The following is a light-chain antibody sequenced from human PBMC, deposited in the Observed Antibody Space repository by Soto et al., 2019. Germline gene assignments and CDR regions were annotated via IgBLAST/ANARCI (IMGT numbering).Light chain of an antibody. V-gene: IGKV3-20*01. Sequence: SSSHLSLSRREIGTLSCRASQNVRNNNLGLFQQTPGQAPRLLIDGAPNRATGTPDRFSGRGAGTDFTLTNSMQEAEDSPLYYCQHDGRSGTFGEGTKVDIK. J-gene: IGKJ4*02. CDR1: QNVRNNN. CDR2: GAP. CDR3: QHDGRSGT.